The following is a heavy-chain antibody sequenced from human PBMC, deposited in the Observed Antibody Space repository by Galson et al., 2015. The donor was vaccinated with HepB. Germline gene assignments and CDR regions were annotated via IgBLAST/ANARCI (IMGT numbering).Heavy chain of an antibody. CDR1: GFTFSSYG. V-gene: IGHV3-33*06. D-gene: IGHD1-26*01. CDR2: IWYDGSNK. Sequence: SLRLSCAASGFTFSSYGMHWVRQAPGKGLEWVAVIWYDGSNKYYADSVKGRFTISRDNSKNTLYLQMNSLRAEDTAVYYCAKRGLGWDLDYWGQGTLVTVSS. CDR3: AKRGLGWDLDY. J-gene: IGHJ4*02.